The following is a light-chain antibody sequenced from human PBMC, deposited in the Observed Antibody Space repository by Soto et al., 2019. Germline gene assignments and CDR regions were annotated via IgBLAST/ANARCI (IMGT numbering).Light chain of an antibody. J-gene: IGKJ3*01. CDR3: QQYGSSPFT. CDR2: GAS. Sequence: EIVLTQSPGTLSLSPGERATLSCRASQSVTINYLAWYQQKPSQAPRLLVYGASTRATGIPDRFSGSGSGTDFTLTISRLEPEDFAVYYCQQYGSSPFTFGPGTKVDIK. V-gene: IGKV3-20*01. CDR1: QSVTINY.